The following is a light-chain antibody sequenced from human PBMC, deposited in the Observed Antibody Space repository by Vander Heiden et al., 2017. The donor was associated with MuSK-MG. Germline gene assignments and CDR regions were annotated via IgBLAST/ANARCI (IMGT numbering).Light chain of an antibody. V-gene: IGLV1-40*01. Sequence: QSVLTQPPSVSGAPGQRVTIPCTGSSSNTGSGYAVHWYQQLPGTAPKLLIYGNSNRPSGVPDRFSGSKSGTSAALAITGLQAEDEADDYCQSYDSSLSGHVVFGGGTKLTVL. CDR2: GNS. CDR1: SSNTGSGYA. CDR3: QSYDSSLSGHVV. J-gene: IGLJ2*01.